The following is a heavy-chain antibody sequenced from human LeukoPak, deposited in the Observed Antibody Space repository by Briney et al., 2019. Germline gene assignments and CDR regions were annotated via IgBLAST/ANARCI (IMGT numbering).Heavy chain of an antibody. Sequence: PGGSLRLSCAASGFTFSDYNMNWVRQAPGKGLEWVSYITNSGSTIHYPDSVKGRFTISRDNAKNSLYLQMNSLRAEDTAVYYCASATLVDAFDIWGQGTMVTVSS. CDR1: GFTFSDYN. J-gene: IGHJ3*02. CDR3: ASATLVDAFDI. D-gene: IGHD2/OR15-2a*01. CDR2: ITNSGSTI. V-gene: IGHV3-11*01.